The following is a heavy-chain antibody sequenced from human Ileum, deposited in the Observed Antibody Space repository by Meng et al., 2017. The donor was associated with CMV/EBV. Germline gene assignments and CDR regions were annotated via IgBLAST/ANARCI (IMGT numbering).Heavy chain of an antibody. CDR2: VNPNSGKT. CDR1: GYPFTNYD. Sequence: ASVKVSCKASGYPFTNYDIYWVRQATGQGPEWMGWVNPNSGKTGYAQKFQGRLIVSRNSSIDTAYMELSSLRSDDTAVYYCARRRNWFDSWGQGTLVTVLL. CDR3: ARRRNWFDS. J-gene: IGHJ5*01. V-gene: IGHV1-8*01.